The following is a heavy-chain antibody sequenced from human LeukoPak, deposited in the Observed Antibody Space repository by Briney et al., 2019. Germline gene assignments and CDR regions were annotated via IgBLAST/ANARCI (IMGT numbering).Heavy chain of an antibody. CDR1: GYTSTSYG. Sequence: ASASVSFKASGYTSTSYGISCVRQAPGKRIEWMRWTSAYNGNTNYAQKLQGRVTITTDTSTSTAYMELRSLRSDDTAVYYCARGGVSSGWYGSYFDYWGQGTLVTVSS. J-gene: IGHJ4*02. CDR3: ARGGVSSGWYGSYFDY. CDR2: TSAYNGNT. D-gene: IGHD6-19*01. V-gene: IGHV1-18*01.